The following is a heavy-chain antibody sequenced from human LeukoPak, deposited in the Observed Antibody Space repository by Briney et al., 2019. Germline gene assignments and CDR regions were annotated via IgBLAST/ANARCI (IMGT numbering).Heavy chain of an antibody. CDR1: GFTFSSYW. Sequence: PGGSLRLCCAASGFTFSSYWMSWVRQATGKGLEWVSNIKQDGSEKYCVDSVKGRFTISRDNAKNSLYLQMNSLRAEDMALYYCAKDVARGYSYGYFDYWGQGTLVTVSS. D-gene: IGHD5-18*01. V-gene: IGHV3-7*03. CDR3: AKDVARGYSYGYFDY. CDR2: IKQDGSEK. J-gene: IGHJ4*02.